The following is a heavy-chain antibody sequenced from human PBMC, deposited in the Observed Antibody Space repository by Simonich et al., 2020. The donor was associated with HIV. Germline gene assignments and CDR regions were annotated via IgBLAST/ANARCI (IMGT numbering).Heavy chain of an antibody. CDR2: TNPRSGST. CDR3: ARDLITAAGSGPFDY. CDR1: GYTFTSYY. J-gene: IGHJ4*02. V-gene: IGHV1-46*01. D-gene: IGHD6-13*01. Sequence: QVQLVQSGAEVKKPGDSVKVSCKASGYTFTSYYMHWVRQAPGQGLEWMGKTNPRSGSTTYAQKFQGIVTMTRDTSTSTVYMELSSLKSEDTAVYYCARDLITAAGSGPFDYWGQGTLVTVSS.